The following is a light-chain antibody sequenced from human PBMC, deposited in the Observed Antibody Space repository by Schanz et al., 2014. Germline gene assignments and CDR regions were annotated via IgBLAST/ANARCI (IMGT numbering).Light chain of an antibody. CDR3: SSYTSIGTRV. CDR1: SSDVGSYNY. J-gene: IGLJ3*02. V-gene: IGLV2-14*03. Sequence: QSVLTQPASVSGSPGQSITISCTGTSSDVGSYNYVSWYQQHPGKAPKLMISAVSDRPSGVPDRFSGSKSGNTASLTISGLQAEDEADYYCSSYTSIGTRVFGGGTKLTVL. CDR2: AVS.